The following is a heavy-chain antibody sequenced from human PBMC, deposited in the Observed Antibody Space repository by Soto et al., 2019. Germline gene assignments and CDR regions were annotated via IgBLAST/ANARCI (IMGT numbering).Heavy chain of an antibody. CDR1: GFTVSSKY. D-gene: IGHD2-15*01. V-gene: IGHV3-66*01. Sequence: GGSLRLSCAASGFTVSSKYMSWARQAPGKGLEWVSLIQSGGPTYYADSVKGRFTISRDTSENTVHLQMDSLRAEDTAVYYCARDDVLCDGGRCYGVPLDVWRKGTTVTVSS. CDR3: ARDDVLCDGGRCYGVPLDV. J-gene: IGHJ6*04. CDR2: IQSGGPT.